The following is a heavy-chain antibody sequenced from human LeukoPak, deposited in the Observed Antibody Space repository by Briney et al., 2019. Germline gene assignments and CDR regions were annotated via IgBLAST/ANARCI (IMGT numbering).Heavy chain of an antibody. CDR1: GFTFSSYG. J-gene: IGHJ6*03. CDR3: AKDLIDGDYYYYYYMDI. D-gene: IGHD4-17*01. CDR2: ISYDGSNK. V-gene: IGHV3-30*18. Sequence: PGGSLRLSCAASGFTFSSYGMHWVRQAPGKGLEWVAVISYDGSNKYYADSVKGRFTISRDNSKNTLYLQMNSLRAEDTAVYYCAKDLIDGDYYYYYYMDIWGKGTTVTVSS.